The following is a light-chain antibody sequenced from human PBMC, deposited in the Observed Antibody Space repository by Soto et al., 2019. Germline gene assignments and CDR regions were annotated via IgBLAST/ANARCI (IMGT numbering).Light chain of an antibody. Sequence: QSALTQPPSASGSPGQSVTISCTGTRSDVGDYHYISWYQQHPVKAPKLLIYEVTKRPSGVPDRFSGSKSANTAFLTVSGVQAEDEADYYCSSYAGSDNFEVFGGGTKLTV. CDR3: SSYAGSDNFEV. V-gene: IGLV2-8*01. CDR2: EVT. J-gene: IGLJ2*01. CDR1: RSDVGDYHY.